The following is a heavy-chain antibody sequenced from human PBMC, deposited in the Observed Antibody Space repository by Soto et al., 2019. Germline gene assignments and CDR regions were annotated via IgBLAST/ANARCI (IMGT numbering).Heavy chain of an antibody. D-gene: IGHD2-15*01. CDR1: GFTFSSYS. V-gene: IGHV3-21*01. CDR2: ISSSSSYI. J-gene: IGHJ4*02. Sequence: ESGGGLVKPGGSLRLSCAASGFTFSSYSMNWVRQAPGKGLEWVSSISSSSSYIYYADSVKGRFTISRDNAKNSLYLQMNSLRAEDTAVYYCAREYCSGGSCYLDYWGQGTLVTVSS. CDR3: AREYCSGGSCYLDY.